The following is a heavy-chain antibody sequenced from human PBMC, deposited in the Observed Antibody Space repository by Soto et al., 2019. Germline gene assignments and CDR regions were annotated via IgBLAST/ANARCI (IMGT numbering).Heavy chain of an antibody. CDR2: IYYSGST. D-gene: IGHD6-19*01. J-gene: IGHJ4*02. CDR1: GGSISSYY. Sequence: QVQLQESGPGLVKPSETLSLTCTVSGGSISSYYWSWIRQPPGKGLEWIGCIYYSGSTNYNPSLKSRVTISVDTSKNQFSLKLSSVTAADTAVYYCAREYSSGSVDYWGQGTLVTVSS. CDR3: AREYSSGSVDY. V-gene: IGHV4-59*01.